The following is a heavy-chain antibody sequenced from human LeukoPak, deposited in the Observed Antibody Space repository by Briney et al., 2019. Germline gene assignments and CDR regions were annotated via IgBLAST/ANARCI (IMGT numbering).Heavy chain of an antibody. CDR1: GFTVSSNY. V-gene: IGHV3-53*01. D-gene: IGHD2-21*01. CDR3: ATTGLLGDIP. Sequence: PGGSLRLSCAASGFTVSSNYMSWVRQAPGQGLEWVSVIYSGGSTYYADSVKGRFAISRDNSKNTLYLQMNGLRAEDTAVYYCATTGLLGDIPWGQGTLVTVSS. J-gene: IGHJ5*02. CDR2: IYSGGST.